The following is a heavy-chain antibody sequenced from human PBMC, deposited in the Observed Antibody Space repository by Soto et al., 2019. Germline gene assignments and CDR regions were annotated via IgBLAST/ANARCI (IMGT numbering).Heavy chain of an antibody. CDR2: ISAHNGNT. Sequence: VHLVQSGAEVKKPGASVKVSCKRSGYAFTTYGITWVRQAPGQGLEWMGWISAHNGNTNYAQKLQGRVTVTRDTSTSTAYMELRSLRSDDTAVYYCARGRYGDYWGQGALVTVSS. CDR3: ARGRYGDY. CDR1: GYAFTTYG. V-gene: IGHV1-18*01. J-gene: IGHJ4*02. D-gene: IGHD1-1*01.